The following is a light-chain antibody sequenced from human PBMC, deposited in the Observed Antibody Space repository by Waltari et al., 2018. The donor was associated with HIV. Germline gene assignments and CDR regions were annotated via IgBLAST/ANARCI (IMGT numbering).Light chain of an antibody. V-gene: IGLV3-21*02. Sequence: SYVLTQPPSVSVAPGQTARITCGGSRIGSKSVHWYQHKPGQAPVLVVQDDSDRPSRRREQCSGSNSGDTATRAISKVEAGDEADYYCQVWEITDDHVVFGGGTKLTVL. CDR3: QVWEITDDHVV. J-gene: IGLJ2*01. CDR2: DDS. CDR1: RIGSKS.